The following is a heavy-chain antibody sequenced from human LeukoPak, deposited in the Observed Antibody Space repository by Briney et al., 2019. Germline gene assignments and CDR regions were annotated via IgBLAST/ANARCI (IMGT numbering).Heavy chain of an antibody. D-gene: IGHD6-19*01. CDR3: ARAGHSSGWYIDY. Sequence: KPSETLSLTCTVYGHSISSYYWRWIRQPPGKGLEWIGYIYYSGSTNYNPSLKSRVTISVDTSKNHFSLKLSSETAADTAVYYCARAGHSSGWYIDYWGQGTLVTVSS. V-gene: IGHV4-59*01. CDR1: GHSISSYY. CDR2: IYYSGST. J-gene: IGHJ4*02.